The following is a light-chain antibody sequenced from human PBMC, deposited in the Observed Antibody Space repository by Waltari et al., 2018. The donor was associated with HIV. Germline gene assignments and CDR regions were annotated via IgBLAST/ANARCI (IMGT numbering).Light chain of an antibody. CDR1: NSNIGHNY. CDR2: RNN. CDR3: ATWDDNLSGWV. Sequence: QSVLTQPPSASATPGQRVTISCSGTNSNIGHNYVYWYQQLPGTAPKVLIYRNNYRPSGVPDRFSGSKSGTSASLAISGLRSEDEADYYCATWDDNLSGWVFGGGTKLTVL. V-gene: IGLV1-47*01. J-gene: IGLJ3*02.